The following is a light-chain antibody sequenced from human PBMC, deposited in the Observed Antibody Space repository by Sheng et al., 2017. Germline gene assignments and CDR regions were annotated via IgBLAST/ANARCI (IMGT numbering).Light chain of an antibody. CDR1: QSVSTW. V-gene: IGKV1-5*03. CDR3: QQYENLPIT. J-gene: IGKJ5*01. CDR2: KAS. Sequence: DIQMTQSPSTLSASVGDRVSITCRASQSVSTWLAWYQQKPGKAPKLLIYKASTLHSGVPSRFSGSGSGTDFTFTITSLQPEDIATYYCQQYENLPITFGQGTRLEIK.